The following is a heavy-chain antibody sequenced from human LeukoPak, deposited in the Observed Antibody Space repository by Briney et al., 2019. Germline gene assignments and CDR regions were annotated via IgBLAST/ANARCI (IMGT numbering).Heavy chain of an antibody. CDR3: ARSRPPDY. CDR1: GGSISSGSYY. J-gene: IGHJ4*02. V-gene: IGHV4-61*02. CDR2: IYTSGST. Sequence: PSQTLSLTCTVSGGSISSGSYYWSWIRQPAGKGLEWIGRIYTSGSTNYNPSLKSRVTISVDTSKNQFSLKLSSVTAADTAVYYCARSRPPDYWGQGTLVTVSS.